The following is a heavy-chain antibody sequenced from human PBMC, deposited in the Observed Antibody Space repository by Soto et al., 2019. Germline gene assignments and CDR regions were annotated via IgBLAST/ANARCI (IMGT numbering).Heavy chain of an antibody. Sequence: GGSLRLSCAASGFTVSSNYMSWVRQAPGKGLEWVSVIYSGGSTYYADSVKGRFTISRDNSKNTLYLQMNSLRAEDTAVYYCARDQFGYSYGYHYYYYGMDVWGQGTTVTVSS. CDR3: ARDQFGYSYGYHYYYYGMDV. D-gene: IGHD5-18*01. CDR2: IYSGGST. J-gene: IGHJ6*02. CDR1: GFTVSSNY. V-gene: IGHV3-66*01.